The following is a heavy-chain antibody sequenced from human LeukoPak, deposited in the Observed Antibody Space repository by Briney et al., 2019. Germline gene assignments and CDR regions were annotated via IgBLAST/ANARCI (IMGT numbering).Heavy chain of an antibody. CDR3: AREAIRLRWFDP. Sequence: SETLSLTCAVYGGSFSGYYWSWIRQPPGKGLEWIGKINHSGSTNYNPSLKSRVTISVDTSKNQFSLKLSSVTAADTAVYYCAREAIRLRWFDPWGQGTLVTVSS. CDR2: INHSGST. D-gene: IGHD4-17*01. J-gene: IGHJ5*02. CDR1: GGSFSGYY. V-gene: IGHV4-34*01.